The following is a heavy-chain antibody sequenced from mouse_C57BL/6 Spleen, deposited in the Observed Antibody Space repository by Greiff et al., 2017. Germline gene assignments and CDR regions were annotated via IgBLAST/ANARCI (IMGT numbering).Heavy chain of an antibody. J-gene: IGHJ2*01. CDR2: INPNNGGT. V-gene: IGHV1-26*01. D-gene: IGHD4-1*01. CDR1: GYTFTDYY. CDR3: ARRGDWVYFDY. Sequence: EVQLQQSGPELVKPGASVKISCKASGYTFTDYYMNWVKQSHGKSLEWIGDINPNNGGTSYNQKFKGKATLTVDKSSSTAYMELRSLTSEDSAVYYCARRGDWVYFDYWGQGTTLTGSS.